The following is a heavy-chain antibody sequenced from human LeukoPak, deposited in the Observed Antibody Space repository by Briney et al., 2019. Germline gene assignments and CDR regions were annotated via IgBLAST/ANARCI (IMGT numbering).Heavy chain of an antibody. CDR2: ISSDGSKK. CDR3: AKDRYSYAFEYSDS. Sequence: GGSLRLSCAASGFTFSSYSMHWVHQAPGNGLDWVAVISSDGSKKYYADSVKGRFTISRDNSKNTLSLQVSSLRTEDTAVYYCAKDRYSYAFEYSDSWGQGTLVTVSS. J-gene: IGHJ4*02. CDR1: GFTFSSYS. V-gene: IGHV3-30*18. D-gene: IGHD5-18*01.